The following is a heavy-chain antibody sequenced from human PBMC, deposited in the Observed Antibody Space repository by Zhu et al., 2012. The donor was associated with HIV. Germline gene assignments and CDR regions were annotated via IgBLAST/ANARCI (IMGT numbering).Heavy chain of an antibody. CDR1: GFTFNNYA. V-gene: IGHV3-23*01. J-gene: IGHJ4*02. D-gene: IGHD3-10*01. CDR3: ASRGEWFGTYYSYFDY. CDR2: IGGSGGST. Sequence: EVQLLESGGDLVQPGGSLRLSCTASGFTFNNYAMTWVRQAPGKGLDWVSVIGGSGGSTYYADSVRGRFTISRDDSENTLYLQMNSLRAEDTAVYYCASRGEWFGTYYSYFDYWGQGTLVTVSS.